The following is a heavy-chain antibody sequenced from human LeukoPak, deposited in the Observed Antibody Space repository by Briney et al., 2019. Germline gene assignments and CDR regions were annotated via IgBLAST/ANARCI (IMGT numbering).Heavy chain of an antibody. D-gene: IGHD6-13*01. J-gene: IGHJ4*02. CDR3: ARTYSSSWGIIDY. CDR2: ISYDGSNK. CDR1: GFTFSSYA. V-gene: IGHV3-30-3*01. Sequence: GVSLRLSCAASGFTFSSYAMHWVRQAPGKGLEWVAVISYDGSNKYYADSVKGRFTISRDNSKNTLYLQMNSLRVEDTAVYYCARTYSSSWGIIDYWGQGTLVTVSS.